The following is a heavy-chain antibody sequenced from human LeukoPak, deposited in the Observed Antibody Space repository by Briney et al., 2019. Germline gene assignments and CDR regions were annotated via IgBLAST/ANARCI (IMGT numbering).Heavy chain of an antibody. D-gene: IGHD2-2*01. Sequence: ASVKVSCKASGYTFTGYYMHWVRQAPGQGLEWMGWISAYNGNTNYAQKLQGRVTMTTDTSTSTAYMELRSLRSDDTAVYYCARDVVVVPATMWGYYGMDVWGQGTTVTVSS. J-gene: IGHJ6*02. V-gene: IGHV1-18*04. CDR1: GYTFTGYY. CDR3: ARDVVVVPATMWGYYGMDV. CDR2: ISAYNGNT.